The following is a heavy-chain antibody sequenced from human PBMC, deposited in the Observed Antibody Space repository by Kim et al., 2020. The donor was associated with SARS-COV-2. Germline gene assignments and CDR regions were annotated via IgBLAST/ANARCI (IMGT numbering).Heavy chain of an antibody. J-gene: IGHJ6*02. CDR3: ARAPTPSYGLDV. Sequence: YYQDSVKGRLPISRDNSKNTLWLQMNSLTTEDTAVYYCARAPTPSYGLDVWGQGTTVTVSS. V-gene: IGHV3-30*01.